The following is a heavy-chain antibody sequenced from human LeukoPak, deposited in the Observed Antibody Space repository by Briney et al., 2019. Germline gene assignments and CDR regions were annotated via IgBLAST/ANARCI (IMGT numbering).Heavy chain of an antibody. J-gene: IGHJ5*02. CDR2: IYSGGST. V-gene: IGHV3-53*01. CDR3: ARSGGPLNWFDP. Sequence: GGSLRLSCAASGFTVSNNYMNWVRQAPGKGLEWVSVIYSGGSTYYGDSVKGRFTISRDNSKNMVYLQMNSLRAEDTAVYYCARSGGPLNWFDPWGQGTLVTVSS. CDR1: GFTVSNNY.